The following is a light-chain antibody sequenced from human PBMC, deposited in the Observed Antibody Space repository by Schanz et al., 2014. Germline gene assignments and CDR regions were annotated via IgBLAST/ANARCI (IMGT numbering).Light chain of an antibody. CDR2: DVT. J-gene: IGLJ1*01. CDR1: SSDIGRYNY. Sequence: QSALTQPPSASGSPGQSVTISCTGTSSDIGRYNYVSWYQHHPGKAPKLLIYDVTKRPSGVPDRFSGPKSGNTASLTVSGLQAEDEADYYCSSNGGVNIYVFGTGTKLTVL. V-gene: IGLV2-8*01. CDR3: SSNGGVNIYV.